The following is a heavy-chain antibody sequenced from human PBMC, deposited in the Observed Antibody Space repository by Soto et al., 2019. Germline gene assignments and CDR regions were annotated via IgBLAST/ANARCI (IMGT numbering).Heavy chain of an antibody. D-gene: IGHD6-13*01. Sequence: EVQLVESGGGLVKPGGSLRLSCAASGFTVSNAWMSWVRQSPGKGLEWVGRIKSKTDGGTTDYAAPVKGRFTISRDDSKKPVDLQMNSLKTEETAVYYCTTGRSSSWEYYWGQGSLVTVSS. CDR2: IKSKTDGGTT. V-gene: IGHV3-15*01. CDR1: GFTVSNAW. J-gene: IGHJ4*02. CDR3: TTGRSSSWEYY.